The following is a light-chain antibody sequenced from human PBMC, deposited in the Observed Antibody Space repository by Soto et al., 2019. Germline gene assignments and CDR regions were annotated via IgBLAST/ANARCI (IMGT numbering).Light chain of an antibody. V-gene: IGKV1-27*01. J-gene: IGKJ4*01. CDR1: LPISNC. CDR2: AAP. CDR3: QKDNSAPLS. Sequence: DIQMTQSPSSLSASVGARVTITCRASLPISNCFAWYQQKPGKIPNLLLYAAPTLQAGVPSRFSGSGSGTDFPLTISGLQPEDVAAYYCQKDNSAPLSFGGGTKVEIK.